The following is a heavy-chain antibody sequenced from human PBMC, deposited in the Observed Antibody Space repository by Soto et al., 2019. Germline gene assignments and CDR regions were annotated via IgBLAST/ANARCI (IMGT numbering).Heavy chain of an antibody. J-gene: IGHJ4*02. Sequence: PGESLKISCKASGYSFTTYWLGWVRQMPGKGLEWIAIINPSDSDTRYSPSFQGQVTISADKSISTAYLQLSSLKASDTAMYYCARQGGQMVSIDYWGQGTQVTVSS. CDR2: INPSDSDT. CDR3: ARQGGQMVSIDY. D-gene: IGHD2-8*01. CDR1: GYSFTTYW. V-gene: IGHV5-51*01.